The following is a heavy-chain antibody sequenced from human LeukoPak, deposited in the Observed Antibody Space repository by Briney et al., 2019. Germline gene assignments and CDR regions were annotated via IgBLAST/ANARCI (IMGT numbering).Heavy chain of an antibody. CDR3: ARGGTTWFDP. V-gene: IGHV4-59*01. CDR2: TYYSGST. J-gene: IGHJ5*02. Sequence: KPSETLSLTCSVSGASISNYDWSWIRHPPGKGLEWIGYTYYSGSTNYNPSLESRVTISVDTSKNQFSLNLRSVTAADTAVYYCARGGTTWFDPWGQGTLVTVSS. CDR1: GASISNYD. D-gene: IGHD1-14*01.